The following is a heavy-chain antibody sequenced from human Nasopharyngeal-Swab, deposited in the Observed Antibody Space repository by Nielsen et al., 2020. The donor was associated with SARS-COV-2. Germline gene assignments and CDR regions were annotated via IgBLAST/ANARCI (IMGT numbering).Heavy chain of an antibody. V-gene: IGHV4-34*01. J-gene: IGHJ6*02. Sequence: SETLSLTCAVYGASFSGYYWSWIRQPPGKGLEWIGEINHSGSTNYNPSLKSRVTIPVDPSKNQFSLKLSSVTAADTAVYYCARASHCSGVTWYSIYRYYYYAMDVWGQGTTVTVSS. D-gene: IGHD2-15*01. CDR2: INHSGST. CDR3: ARASHCSGVTWYSIYRYYYYAMDV. CDR1: GASFSGYY.